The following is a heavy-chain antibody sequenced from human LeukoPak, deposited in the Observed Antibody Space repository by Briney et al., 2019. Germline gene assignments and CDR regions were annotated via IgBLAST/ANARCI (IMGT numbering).Heavy chain of an antibody. J-gene: IGHJ4*02. Sequence: SETLSLTCTVSGYSISSGYYWGWIRQPPGKGLEWIGSIYHSGSTYYNPSLKSRVTISVDTSKNQFSLKLSSVTAADTAVYYCARGHLGLQDWAQGTLVTVSS. CDR2: IYHSGST. CDR3: ARGHLGLQD. CDR1: GYSISSGYY. V-gene: IGHV4-38-2*02.